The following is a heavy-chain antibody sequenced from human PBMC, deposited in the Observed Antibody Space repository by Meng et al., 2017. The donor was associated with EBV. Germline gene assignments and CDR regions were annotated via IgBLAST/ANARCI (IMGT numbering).Heavy chain of an antibody. CDR2: IIPLFHTT. V-gene: IGHV1-69*01. J-gene: IGHJ4*02. Sequence: HVQLGQCGAGVTQPGSSVKISWKTSGVILRSFVISWVRQAPGQGLEWMGGIIPLFHTTNYAQTFQGRLHIIADESSATTYMELSSLRSEDTAIYYCASAEHYGDYVFEYWGQGTLVTVSS. D-gene: IGHD4-17*01. CDR3: ASAEHYGDYVFEY. CDR1: GVILRSFV.